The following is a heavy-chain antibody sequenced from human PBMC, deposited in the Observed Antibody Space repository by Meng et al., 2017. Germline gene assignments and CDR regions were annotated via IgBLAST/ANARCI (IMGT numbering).Heavy chain of an antibody. Sequence: SGPTLVKPTETLTLTCTVSGFSLSNARMGVSWIRQPPGKALEWLARIFSNDEKSYSTSLKSRLTISKDTSKSQVVLTMTNMDPVDTATYYCARMFGLDDYVDYWGQGTLVTVSS. D-gene: IGHD3/OR15-3a*01. CDR1: GFSLSNARMG. V-gene: IGHV2-26*01. J-gene: IGHJ4*02. CDR2: IFSNDEK. CDR3: ARMFGLDDYVDY.